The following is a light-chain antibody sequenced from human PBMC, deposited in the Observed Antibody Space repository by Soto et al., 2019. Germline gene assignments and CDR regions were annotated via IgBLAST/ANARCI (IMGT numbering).Light chain of an antibody. CDR1: QSVSGNY. CDR2: GAS. CDR3: QQRSDWPLT. Sequence: EIVLTHSPGTLSLSPGERATLSFSASQSVSGNYLAWYQQKPGQAPRLLMSGASNRATGIPDGFTGSGSGTDFTLTISSLEPEDFAVYYCQQRSDWPLTFGQGTRLEIK. J-gene: IGKJ5*01. V-gene: IGKV3D-20*02.